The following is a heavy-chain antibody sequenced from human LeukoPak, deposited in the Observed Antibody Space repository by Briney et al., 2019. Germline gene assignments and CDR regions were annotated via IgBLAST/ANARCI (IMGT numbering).Heavy chain of an antibody. D-gene: IGHD3-3*01. V-gene: IGHV1-18*01. CDR1: GYTFTSYG. CDR2: ISAYNGNT. J-gene: IGHJ4*02. Sequence: GASVKVSCKASGYTFTSYGISWVRQAPGQGLEWMGWISAYNGNTNYAQKLQGRVTMTTDTSTSTAYMELRSLRSDDTAVYYCARPEKLNDFWSGYHQWGQGTLVTVSS. CDR3: ARPEKLNDFWSGYHQ.